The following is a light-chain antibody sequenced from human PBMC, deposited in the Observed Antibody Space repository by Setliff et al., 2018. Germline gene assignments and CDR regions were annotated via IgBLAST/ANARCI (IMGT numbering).Light chain of an antibody. CDR1: GSDVGTSKY. J-gene: IGLJ1*01. V-gene: IGLV2-14*03. Sequence: QSVLTQPASVSGSPGQSITISCTGTGSDVGTSKYVSWYQQHPGKAPKLINYDVTTRPSGVSNRFSGSKSGNTASLTISGLQAEDEADYYYSIHRSRGYVFGTGTKVTVL. CDR2: DVT. CDR3: SIHRSRGYV.